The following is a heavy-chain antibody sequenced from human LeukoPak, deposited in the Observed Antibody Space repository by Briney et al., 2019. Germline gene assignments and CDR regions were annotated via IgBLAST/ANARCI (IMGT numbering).Heavy chain of an antibody. V-gene: IGHV3-33*01. CDR1: GFTFSSYG. Sequence: GGSLRLSGAASGFTFSSYGMHWVRQAPGKGLEWVAVIWYDGSNKYYADSVKGRFTISRDNSKNTLYLQMNSLRAEDTAVYYCARDLDDSSGYYYVGYYYYGMDVWGQGTTVTVSS. J-gene: IGHJ6*02. CDR2: IWYDGSNK. CDR3: ARDLDDSSGYYYVGYYYYGMDV. D-gene: IGHD3-22*01.